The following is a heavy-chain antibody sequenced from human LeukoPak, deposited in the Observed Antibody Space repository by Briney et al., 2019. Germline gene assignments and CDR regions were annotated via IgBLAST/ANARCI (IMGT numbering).Heavy chain of an antibody. CDR1: GFTFSSYE. Sequence: GGSLRLSCAASGFTFSSYEMSWVRQAPGKGLEWVSYISSSGSTIYYADSVKGRFTISRDNSKKKVFLQMNSLRADDTAVYSCAKAGWYSAKTYATYDDAYDIWGRGTMVTVSS. CDR2: ISSSGSTI. J-gene: IGHJ3*02. V-gene: IGHV3-48*03. CDR3: AKAGWYSAKTYATYDDAYDI. D-gene: IGHD2-21*01.